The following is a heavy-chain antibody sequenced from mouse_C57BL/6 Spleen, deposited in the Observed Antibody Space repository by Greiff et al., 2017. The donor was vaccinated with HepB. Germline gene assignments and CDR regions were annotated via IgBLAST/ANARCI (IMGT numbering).Heavy chain of an antibody. CDR1: GYAFSSYW. Sequence: VQLQESGAELVKPGASVKISCKASGYAFSSYWMNWVKQRPGKGLEWIGQIYPGDGDTNYNGKFKGKATLTADKSSSTAYMQLSSLTSEDSAVYFCARSLTVVADYFDYWGQGTTLTVSS. CDR2: IYPGDGDT. CDR3: ARSLTVVADYFDY. D-gene: IGHD1-1*01. V-gene: IGHV1-80*01. J-gene: IGHJ2*01.